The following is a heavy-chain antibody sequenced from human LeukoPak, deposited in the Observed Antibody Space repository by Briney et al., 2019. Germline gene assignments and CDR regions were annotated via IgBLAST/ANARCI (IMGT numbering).Heavy chain of an antibody. D-gene: IGHD5-18*01. CDR3: ARFHSRSDAFDI. Sequence: PSETLSLTCTVSGGSISSYYWSWIRQPPGKGLEWIGYIYYSGSTNYNPSLKSRVTISVDTSKNQFSLKLGSVTAADTAVYYCARFHSRSDAFDIWGQGTMVTVSS. CDR1: GGSISSYY. V-gene: IGHV4-59*01. CDR2: IYYSGST. J-gene: IGHJ3*02.